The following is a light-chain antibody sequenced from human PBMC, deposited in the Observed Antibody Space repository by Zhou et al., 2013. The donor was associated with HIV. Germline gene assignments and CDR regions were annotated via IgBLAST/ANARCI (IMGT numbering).Light chain of an antibody. CDR1: QDISNY. CDR3: QQYDTLPIT. J-gene: IGKJ5*01. CDR2: DAY. Sequence: DIQLTQSPASLSASVGDRVTLTCRASQDISNYLNWYQQKPGKAPKLLIYDAYSLEAGVPSRFSGSGSGSDFTFTISSLQPEDIATYYCQQYDTLPITFGQGTRLEIK. V-gene: IGKV1-33*01.